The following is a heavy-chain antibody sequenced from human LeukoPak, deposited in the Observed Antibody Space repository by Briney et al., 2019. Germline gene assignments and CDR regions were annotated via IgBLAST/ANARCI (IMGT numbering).Heavy chain of an antibody. Sequence: GGSLRLSCAAAGFTFRNYGMSWVRQAPGKGLEWLANIKLDGSDEHYADSVKGRFTISRDNAKNSLFLQMDSLRAADTAVYYCARDDSGPRNKYYYESTGFYSRPYYLDYWGQGALVTVSS. CDR2: IKLDGSDE. J-gene: IGHJ4*02. D-gene: IGHD3-22*01. CDR1: GFTFRNYG. V-gene: IGHV3-7*01. CDR3: ARDDSGPRNKYYYESTGFYSRPYYLDY.